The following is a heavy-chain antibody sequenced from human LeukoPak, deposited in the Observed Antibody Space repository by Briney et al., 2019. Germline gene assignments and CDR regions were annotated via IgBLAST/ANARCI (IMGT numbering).Heavy chain of an antibody. D-gene: IGHD1-26*01. CDR2: ISGSGGST. V-gene: IGHV3-23*01. Sequence: GGSLRLSCAASGFTFSSYAMSWVRQAPGKGLEWVSAISGSGGSTYYADSVKGRFTISRDNAKNSLYLQMNSLRAEDTAVYYCAKYSGSYYGFFDYWGQGTLVTVSS. CDR3: AKYSGSYYGFFDY. CDR1: GFTFSSYA. J-gene: IGHJ4*02.